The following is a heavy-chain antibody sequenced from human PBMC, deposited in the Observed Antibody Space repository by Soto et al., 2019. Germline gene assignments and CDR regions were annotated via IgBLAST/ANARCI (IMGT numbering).Heavy chain of an antibody. V-gene: IGHV3-48*01. Sequence: EVQLVESGGGLVQPGGSLRLSCAASGFTFSSYSMNWVRQAPGKGLEWVSYISSSSSTIYYADSVKGRFTISRANAKNSLSLQMTSLRAEDPAVYYCARAINWGCFDYWGPGTLVTVSS. D-gene: IGHD7-27*01. CDR3: ARAINWGCFDY. CDR1: GFTFSSYS. J-gene: IGHJ4*02. CDR2: ISSSSSTI.